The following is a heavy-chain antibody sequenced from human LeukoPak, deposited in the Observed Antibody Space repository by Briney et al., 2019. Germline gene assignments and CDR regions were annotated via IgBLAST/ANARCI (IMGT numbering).Heavy chain of an antibody. CDR2: INPSGGTT. V-gene: IGHV1-46*01. Sequence: ASVKVSCKASGYTFTSYYIHWVRQAPGQGLEWMGIINPSGGTTSCAQKFQGRVTMTRDTSTSTVYMELSSLRSEDTAVYYCARGSYDFWSGYYGPIYYLDYWGQGTLVTVSS. CDR3: ARGSYDFWSGYYGPIYYLDY. D-gene: IGHD3-3*01. J-gene: IGHJ4*02. CDR1: GYTFTSYY.